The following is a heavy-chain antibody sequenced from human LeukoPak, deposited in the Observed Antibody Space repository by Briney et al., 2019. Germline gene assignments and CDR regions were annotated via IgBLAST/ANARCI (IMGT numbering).Heavy chain of an antibody. Sequence: SETLSLTCTVSGGSINSYYWTWIRQPPGKGLEWIGCTYYSGSANYNPSLKSRVTISVDTSKNQFSLELRSLTAADSAVYYCARDQQPDYWGQGTLVTVSS. CDR3: ARDQQPDY. CDR2: TYYSGSA. CDR1: GGSINSYY. V-gene: IGHV4-59*01. J-gene: IGHJ4*02. D-gene: IGHD6-13*01.